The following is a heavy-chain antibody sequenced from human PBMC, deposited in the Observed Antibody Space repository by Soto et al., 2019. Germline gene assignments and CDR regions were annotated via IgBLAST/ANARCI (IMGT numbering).Heavy chain of an antibody. CDR3: ARDHPLPANYYYYMDV. CDR2: ISAYNGNT. CDR1: GYTFTSYG. Sequence: ASVKVSCKASGYTFTSYGISWVRQAPGQGLEWMGWISAYNGNTNYAQKLQGRVTMTTDTSTSTAYMELRSLRSDDTAVYYYARDHPLPANYYYYMDVWGKGTTVTVSS. J-gene: IGHJ6*03. V-gene: IGHV1-18*01.